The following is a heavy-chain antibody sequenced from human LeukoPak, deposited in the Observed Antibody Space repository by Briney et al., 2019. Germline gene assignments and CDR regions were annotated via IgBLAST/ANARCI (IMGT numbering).Heavy chain of an antibody. CDR2: ISAYNGYT. V-gene: IGHV1-18*01. CDR1: AYTFTNSA. Sequence: ASVKVSCKASAYTFTNSAISWVRQAPGQGLEWMGWISAYNGYTTYAQKFQGRVTLTTDTSTSTVYMDLGSLRSDDTAVYYCAREVVRYSRGWPDYWGPGTLVTVSS. J-gene: IGHJ4*02. CDR3: AREVVRYSRGWPDY. D-gene: IGHD6-19*01.